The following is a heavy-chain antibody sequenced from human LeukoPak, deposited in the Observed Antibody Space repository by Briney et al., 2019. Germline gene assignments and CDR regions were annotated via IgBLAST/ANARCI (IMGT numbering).Heavy chain of an antibody. D-gene: IGHD3-3*01. V-gene: IGHV1-2*02. CDR1: GYTFTGYY. J-gene: IGHJ4*02. CDR2: INPNSGGT. CDR3: ARGEYYDFWSGYFKLDY. Sequence: ASVKVSCKASGYTFTGYYMHWVRQAPGQGLEWMRWINPNSGGTNYAQKFQGRVTMTRDTSISTAYMELSRLRSDDTAVYYCARGEYYDFWSGYFKLDYWGQGTLVTVSS.